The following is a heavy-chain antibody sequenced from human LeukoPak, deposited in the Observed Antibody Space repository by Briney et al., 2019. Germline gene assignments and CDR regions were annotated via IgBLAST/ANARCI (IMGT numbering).Heavy chain of an antibody. Sequence: SETLSLTCAVCGGSFSGYYWSWIRQPPGKGLEWIGEINHSGSTNYNPSLKSRVTISVDTSKNQFSLKLSSVTAADTAVYYCARGRYFDWLLYFDYWGQGTLVTVSS. CDR1: GGSFSGYY. CDR3: ARGRYFDWLLYFDY. V-gene: IGHV4-34*01. D-gene: IGHD3-9*01. J-gene: IGHJ4*02. CDR2: INHSGST.